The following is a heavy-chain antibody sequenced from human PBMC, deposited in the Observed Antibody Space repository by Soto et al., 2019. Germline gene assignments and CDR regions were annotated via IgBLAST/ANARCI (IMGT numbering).Heavy chain of an antibody. V-gene: IGHV4-4*02. Sequence: PSATLSLTCAVSGDSISGSQWWSWVRLPPGKGLEWIGEISHTGTTNYNPSLKSRVTMSVDTPKNQFSLKLTSMTAADTAVYYCARDMHAGFTHYFDPWGQGTLVTVSS. J-gene: IGHJ5*02. CDR3: ARDMHAGFTHYFDP. CDR2: ISHTGTT. CDR1: GDSISGSQW. D-gene: IGHD1-26*01.